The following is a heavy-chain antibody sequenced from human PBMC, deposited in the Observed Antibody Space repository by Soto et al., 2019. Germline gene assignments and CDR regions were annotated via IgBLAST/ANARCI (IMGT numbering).Heavy chain of an antibody. CDR3: VGDVSGGSTSGQNWFDS. D-gene: IGHD3-3*01. J-gene: IGHJ5*01. V-gene: IGHV1-2*02. Sequence: ASVKVSCKVSGYTFTDYYLHWVRQAPGQGLEWMGCINPNTGDTRFPQKFQGRVTLTRDTSISTGYMELNSLRSDDTALYYCVGDVSGGSTSGQNWFDSWGLGALVTVSS. CDR2: INPNTGDT. CDR1: GYTFTDYY.